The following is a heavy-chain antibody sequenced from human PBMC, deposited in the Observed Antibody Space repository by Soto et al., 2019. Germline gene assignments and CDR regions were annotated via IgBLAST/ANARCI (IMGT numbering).Heavy chain of an antibody. CDR1: GFTFSSYT. Sequence: GGSLRLSCAASGFTFSSYTMNWVRQAPGKGLEWVSSISPRSSHIFYADSVRGRFTISRDNAKNSLYLQMNSLRAEGTAVYYCARGQVDSAYDHYGEFGYYWGQGTLVTVSS. CDR2: ISPRSSHI. CDR3: ARGQVDSAYDHYGEFGYY. D-gene: IGHD5-12*01. J-gene: IGHJ4*02. V-gene: IGHV3-21*01.